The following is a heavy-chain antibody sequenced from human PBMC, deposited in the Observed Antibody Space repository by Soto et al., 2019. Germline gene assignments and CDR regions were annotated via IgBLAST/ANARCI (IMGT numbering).Heavy chain of an antibody. J-gene: IGHJ4*02. CDR1: GFTFSSYA. D-gene: IGHD4-17*01. Sequence: EVQLLESGGGLVQPGGSLRLSCAASGFTFSSYAMSWVRQAPGKGLEWVSSISGSGDDTHYADSVKGRFTISRVNSKNTLFLQMSRLRVEDTAVYYCAKRPTVTTSGCFDFWGQGNLVTVSS. CDR2: ISGSGDDT. CDR3: AKRPTVTTSGCFDF. V-gene: IGHV3-23*01.